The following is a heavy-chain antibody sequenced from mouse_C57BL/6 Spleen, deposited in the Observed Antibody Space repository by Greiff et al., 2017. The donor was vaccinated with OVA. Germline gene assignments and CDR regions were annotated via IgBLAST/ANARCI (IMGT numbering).Heavy chain of an antibody. Sequence: QVQLKESGPELVKPGASVKISCKASGYAFSSSWMNWVKQRPGKGLEWIGRIYPGDGDTNYNGKFKGKATLTADKSSSTAYMQLSSLTSEDSAVYFCARAYYYGSSYSFAYWGQGTLVTVSA. J-gene: IGHJ3*01. CDR2: IYPGDGDT. V-gene: IGHV1-82*01. D-gene: IGHD1-1*01. CDR1: GYAFSSSW. CDR3: ARAYYYGSSYSFAY.